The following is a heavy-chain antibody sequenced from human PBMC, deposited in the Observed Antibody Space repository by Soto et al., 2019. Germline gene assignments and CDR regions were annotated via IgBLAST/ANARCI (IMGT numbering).Heavy chain of an antibody. Sequence: HPGGSLRLSCAASGFTFSSYAMSWVRQAPGKGLEWVSAISGSGGSTYYADSVKGRFTISRDNSKNTLYLQMNSLRAEDTAVYYCAKSGCSSTSCYFYYYYGMDVWGQGTTVTVS. CDR3: AKSGCSSTSCYFYYYYGMDV. CDR1: GFTFSSYA. D-gene: IGHD2-2*01. V-gene: IGHV3-23*01. CDR2: ISGSGGST. J-gene: IGHJ6*02.